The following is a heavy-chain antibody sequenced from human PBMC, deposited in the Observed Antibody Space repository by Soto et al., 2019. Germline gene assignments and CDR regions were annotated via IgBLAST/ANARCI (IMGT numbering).Heavy chain of an antibody. CDR2: ISGSGAGT. CDR1: GIMFGQYA. Sequence: GGYLRLSCAASGIMFGQYAMSWVRLAPGKGLEWVSGISGSGAGTYYADSVKGRFTISRDNSKNTLYLQMSGLRAEDAALYYCPKGPTVFGAVISFDYYCRIYVWGQGTLVIVSS. D-gene: IGHD3-3*01. CDR3: PKGPTVFGAVISFDYYCRIYV. V-gene: IGHV3-23*01. J-gene: IGHJ4*03.